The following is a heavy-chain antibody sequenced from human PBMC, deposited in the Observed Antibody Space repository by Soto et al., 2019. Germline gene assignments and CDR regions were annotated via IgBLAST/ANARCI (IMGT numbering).Heavy chain of an antibody. CDR1: GFTFSSYG. CDR3: ARDLAGPIAARVGGYYYYGMDV. CDR2: IWYDGSNK. D-gene: IGHD6-6*01. Sequence: GGSLRLSCAASGFTFSSYGMHWVRQAPGKGLEWVAVIWYDGSNKYYADSVKGRFTISRDNSKSTLYLQMNSLRAEDTAVYYCARDLAGPIAARVGGYYYYGMDVWGQGTTVTVSS. J-gene: IGHJ6*02. V-gene: IGHV3-33*01.